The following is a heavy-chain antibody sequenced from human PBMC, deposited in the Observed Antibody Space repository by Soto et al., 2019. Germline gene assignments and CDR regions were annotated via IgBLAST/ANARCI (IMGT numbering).Heavy chain of an antibody. CDR3: ARGGALFYYYGLDV. CDR1: GFTVSSNF. D-gene: IGHD3-16*01. CDR2: IDSGGIT. V-gene: IGHV3-53*01. Sequence: EVQLVESGGGLIQPGGSLRLSCAASGFTVSSNFLTWVRQAPGKGLEWASLIDSGGITYYADSVRGRFTISRDNSGNTVYLQMNSLRAEDTALYYCARGGALFYYYGLDVWGRGTTVTVSS. J-gene: IGHJ6*02.